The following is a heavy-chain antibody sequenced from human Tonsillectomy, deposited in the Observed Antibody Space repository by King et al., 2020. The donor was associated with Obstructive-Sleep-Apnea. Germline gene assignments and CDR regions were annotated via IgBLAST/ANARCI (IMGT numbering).Heavy chain of an antibody. CDR1: GGSFSGYY. Sequence: VQLQQWGAGLLKPSETLSLTCAVYGGSFSGYYWSWIRQPQGKGLEWIGEINHSGSTNYNPSLKSQVTISVATSKNQFSLKLSSVTAADTAVYYCASTAGYSSGWYGGWFDPWGQGTLVTVSS. V-gene: IGHV4-34*01. CDR2: INHSGST. CDR3: ASTAGYSSGWYGGWFDP. J-gene: IGHJ5*02. D-gene: IGHD6-19*01.